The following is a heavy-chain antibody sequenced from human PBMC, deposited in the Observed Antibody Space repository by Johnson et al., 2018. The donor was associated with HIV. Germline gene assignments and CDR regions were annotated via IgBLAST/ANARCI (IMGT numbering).Heavy chain of an antibody. CDR1: GFTFSNYP. V-gene: IGHV3-30*04. CDR3: ARGGAYSSSWFDAFDI. Sequence: VHLVESGGGVVRPGRSLRLSCAASGFTFSNYPMHWVRQAPGKGLEWVAVVSYDGSKKFYADSVKGRFTISRDNAKNSLSLQMFSLRAEDTALYYCARGGAYSSSWFDAFDIWGQGTMVTVSS. D-gene: IGHD6-13*01. CDR2: VSYDGSKK. J-gene: IGHJ3*02.